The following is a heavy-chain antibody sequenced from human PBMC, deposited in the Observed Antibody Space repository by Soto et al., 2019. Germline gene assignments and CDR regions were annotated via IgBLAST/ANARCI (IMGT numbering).Heavy chain of an antibody. CDR3: ARLPSRHLVDY. V-gene: IGHV4-39*01. CDR1: GSSINSSGYY. J-gene: IGHJ4*02. Sequence: SETLSLTXTASGSSINSSGYYWGWIRQPPGKGLEWIGSMFYGVSTYYNPSLKSRVTVSVDTSKNQFSLNLRSVTAADTAVYYCARLPSRHLVDYWGQGTLVTVSS. CDR2: MFYGVST. D-gene: IGHD3-3*02.